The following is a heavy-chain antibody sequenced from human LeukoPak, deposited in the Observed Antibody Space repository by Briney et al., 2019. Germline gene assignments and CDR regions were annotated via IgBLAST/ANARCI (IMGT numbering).Heavy chain of an antibody. Sequence: GASVKVSCKASGYTFTAYYLHWVRQAPGQGLEWMGIINPSGGTTTYAHEFQDRVTMTRDTSTSTVYMEVSSLRPEDTAVYYCARPTSIIPASNVYYYYYAMDVWGQGTTVTVSS. CDR3: ARPTSIIPASNVYYYYYAMDV. CDR1: GYTFTAYY. CDR2: INPSGGTT. J-gene: IGHJ6*02. V-gene: IGHV1-46*01. D-gene: IGHD2-2*01.